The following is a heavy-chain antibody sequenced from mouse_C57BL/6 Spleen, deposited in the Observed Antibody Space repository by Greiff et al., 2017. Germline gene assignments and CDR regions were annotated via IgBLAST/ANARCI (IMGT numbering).Heavy chain of an antibody. Sequence: EVKLVESGGGLVKPGGSLKLSCAASGFTFSSYAMSWVRQTPGKRLEWVATISDGGSYTYYPDNVKGRFTISRDNAKNNLYLQMSHLKSEDTAMYYCARDRGTAQATAWFAYWGQGTLVTVSA. CDR3: ARDRGTAQATAWFAY. V-gene: IGHV5-4*01. CDR1: GFTFSSYA. D-gene: IGHD3-2*02. J-gene: IGHJ3*01. CDR2: ISDGGSYT.